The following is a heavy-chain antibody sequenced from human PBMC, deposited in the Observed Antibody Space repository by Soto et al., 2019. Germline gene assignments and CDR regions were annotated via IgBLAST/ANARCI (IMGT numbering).Heavy chain of an antibody. CDR1: VYSISSCSY. CDR2: SGNACTT. V-gene: IGHV4-38-2*01. CDR3: ARSYQLLLGWFDP. Sequence: PSESLSLTCAVSVYSISSCSYWACIRQPPEKRLGGLGISGNACTTYYDHSVESRVTISRDTSKNQFSLQVNTVRAEDTAVYYCARSYQLLLGWFDPWGQGTLVTVSS. J-gene: IGHJ5*02. D-gene: IGHD2-2*01.